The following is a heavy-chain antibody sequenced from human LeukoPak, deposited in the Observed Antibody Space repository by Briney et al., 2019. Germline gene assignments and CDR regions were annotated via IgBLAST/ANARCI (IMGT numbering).Heavy chain of an antibody. CDR1: EYTFTSYD. CDR3: ARAGWLHNPRASHNYYYGMDV. D-gene: IGHD5-24*01. V-gene: IGHV1-8*01. CDR2: MNPNSGNT. J-gene: IGHJ6*02. Sequence: ASVKVSCKASEYTFTSYDINWVRQATGQGLEWMGWMNPNSGNTGYAQKFQGRVTMTRNTSISTAYMELSSLRSEDTAVYYCARAGWLHNPRASHNYYYGMDVWGQGTTVTVSS.